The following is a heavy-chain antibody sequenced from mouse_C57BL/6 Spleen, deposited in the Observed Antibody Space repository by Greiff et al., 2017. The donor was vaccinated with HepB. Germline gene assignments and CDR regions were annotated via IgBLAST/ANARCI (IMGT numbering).Heavy chain of an antibody. CDR2: INPNNGGT. CDR1: GYAFSSSW. D-gene: IGHD4-1*01. Sequence: EVQLQQSGPELVKPGASVKISCKASGYAFSSSWMNWVKQRPGKGLEWIGDINPNNGGTSYNQKFKGKATLTVDKSSSTAYMELRSLTSEDSAVYYCARGTGSFDYWGQGTTLTVSS. J-gene: IGHJ2*01. V-gene: IGHV1-26*01. CDR3: ARGTGSFDY.